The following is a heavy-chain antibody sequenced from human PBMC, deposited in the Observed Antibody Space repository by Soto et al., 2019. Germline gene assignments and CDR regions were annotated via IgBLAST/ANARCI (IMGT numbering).Heavy chain of an antibody. CDR1: GYTFTSYG. CDR3: ARDRVVVAATGFDY. CDR2: ISAYNGNT. D-gene: IGHD2-15*01. V-gene: IGHV1-18*04. Sequence: ASVKVSCKASGYTFTSYGISWVRQAPGQGLEWMGWISAYNGNTNYAQKLQGRVTMTTDTSTSAAYMELRSLRSDDTAVYYCARDRVVVAATGFDYWGQGTLVTVSS. J-gene: IGHJ4*02.